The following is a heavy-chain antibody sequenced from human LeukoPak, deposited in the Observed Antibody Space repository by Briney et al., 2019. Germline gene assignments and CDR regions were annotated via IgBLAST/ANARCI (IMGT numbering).Heavy chain of an antibody. Sequence: GGSLRLSCAASGFTFSSSWMHWVRQAPGKGLVWVSRTNSDGSTTTYADSVKGRFTISRDNAKNTLYLQMNSLGAEDTAVYFCARNTGTTFDYWGQGTLVTVSS. V-gene: IGHV3-74*01. CDR1: GFTFSSSW. J-gene: IGHJ4*02. D-gene: IGHD1-14*01. CDR3: ARNTGTTFDY. CDR2: TNSDGSTT.